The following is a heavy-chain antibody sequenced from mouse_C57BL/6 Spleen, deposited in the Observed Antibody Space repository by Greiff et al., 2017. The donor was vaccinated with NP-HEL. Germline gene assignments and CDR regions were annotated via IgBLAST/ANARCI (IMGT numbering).Heavy chain of an antibody. Sequence: EVQGVESGGGLVKPGGSLKLSCAASGFTFSDYGMHWVRQAPEKGLEWVAYISSGSSTIYYADTVKGRFTISRDNAKNTLFLQMTSLRSEDTAMYYCASPLYYGNYAMDYWGQGTSVTVSS. V-gene: IGHV5-17*01. CDR2: ISSGSSTI. J-gene: IGHJ4*01. CDR1: GFTFSDYG. CDR3: ASPLYYGNYAMDY. D-gene: IGHD2-1*01.